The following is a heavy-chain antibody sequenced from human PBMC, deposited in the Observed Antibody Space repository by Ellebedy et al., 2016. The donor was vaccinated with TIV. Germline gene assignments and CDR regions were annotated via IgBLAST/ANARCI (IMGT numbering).Heavy chain of an antibody. V-gene: IGHV1-2*02. J-gene: IGHJ4*02. CDR2: INPNSGGT. CDR3: ARQTTDRTFDY. D-gene: IGHD1-1*01. Sequence: AASVKVSCKASGYTFTGYYMHWVRQAPGQGLEWMGWINPNSGGTNYAQKFQGRVTMTRDTSISTAYMELSRLRSDATAVYYCARQTTDRTFDYWGQGTLVTVSS. CDR1: GYTFTGYY.